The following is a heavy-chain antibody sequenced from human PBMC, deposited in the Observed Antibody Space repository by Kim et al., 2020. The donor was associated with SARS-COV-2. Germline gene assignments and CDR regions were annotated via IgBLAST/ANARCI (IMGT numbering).Heavy chain of an antibody. J-gene: IGHJ6*02. CDR2: INAGNGAT. CDR1: GYTFSSYA. D-gene: IGHD3-16*01. Sequence: ASVKVSCKTSGYTFSSYAIHWVRQAPGQRLEWMGLINAGNGATQSSQKFHSTISITRDTSASTVYMELSSLKSEDTAVYYCARGDPVYYYYQGLQVWGQGTSVTVSS. CDR3: ARGDPVYYYYQGLQV. V-gene: IGHV1-3*01.